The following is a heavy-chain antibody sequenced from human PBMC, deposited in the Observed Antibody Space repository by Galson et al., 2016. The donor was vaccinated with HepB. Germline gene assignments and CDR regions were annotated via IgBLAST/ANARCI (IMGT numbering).Heavy chain of an antibody. CDR3: ARYGDEAGWNFHQ. V-gene: IGHV3-9*01. CDR2: ISWNSAYV. J-gene: IGHJ1*01. Sequence: SLRLSCAASGFAFDIYAMHWVRQAPGKSLEWVSGISWNSAYVGYADSVKGRFTISRDNVEDSLSLQMNSLRSEDTAVYYCARYGDEAGWNFHQWGRGTLVTVSS. CDR1: GFAFDIYA. D-gene: IGHD6-19*01.